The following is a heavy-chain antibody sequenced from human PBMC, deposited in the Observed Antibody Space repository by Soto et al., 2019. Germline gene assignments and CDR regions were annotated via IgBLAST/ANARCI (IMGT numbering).Heavy chain of an antibody. CDR2: ISGSDGKT. CDR3: ARWSYLDY. V-gene: IGHV3-23*01. D-gene: IGHD3-3*01. CDR1: GFTFSSYG. J-gene: IGHJ4*02. Sequence: PGGSLRLSCAASGFTFSSYGMHWVRQAPGKGLEWVSTISGSDGKTFYADAVKGRFSISRDTSQNTLYLQMNSLRADDTAIYYCARWSYLDYWGQGTRVTVSS.